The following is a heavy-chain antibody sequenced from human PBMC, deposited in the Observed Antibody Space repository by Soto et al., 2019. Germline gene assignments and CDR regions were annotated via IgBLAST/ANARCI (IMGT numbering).Heavy chain of an antibody. CDR3: ARGTGYSSVWYSGDAFDI. J-gene: IGHJ3*02. D-gene: IGHD6-19*01. Sequence: GGSLRLSCAASGFTFDDYGMSWVRQAPGKGLEWVSGINWNGGSTGYADSVKGRFTISRDNAKNSLYLQMNSLRAEDTALYYCARGTGYSSVWYSGDAFDIPCQGPMVTVSS. CDR2: INWNGGST. V-gene: IGHV3-20*04. CDR1: GFTFDDYG.